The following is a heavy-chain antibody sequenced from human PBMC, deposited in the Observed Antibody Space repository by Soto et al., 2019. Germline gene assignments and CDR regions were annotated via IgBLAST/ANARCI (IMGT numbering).Heavy chain of an antibody. CDR2: IKSKTDGGTT. Sequence: GGSLRLSCAASGFTFSNAWMNWVRQAPGKGLEWVGRIKSKTDGGTTDYAAPVKGRFTISRDDSKNTLYLQMNSLKTEDTAVYYCLYFGESFYFGFDHFDYWGQGTLVTVSS. CDR3: LYFGESFYFGFDHFDY. D-gene: IGHD3-10*01. V-gene: IGHV3-15*07. CDR1: GFTFSNAW. J-gene: IGHJ4*02.